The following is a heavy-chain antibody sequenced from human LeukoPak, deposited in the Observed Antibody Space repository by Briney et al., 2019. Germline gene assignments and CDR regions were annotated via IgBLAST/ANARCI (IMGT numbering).Heavy chain of an antibody. V-gene: IGHV1-3*01. Sequence: GASVKVSCKASGYTFTSYDINWVRQATGQGLEWMGWINAGNGNTKYSQKFQGRVTITRDTSASTAYMELSSLRSEDTAVYYCARDVGGWPINWFDPWGQGTLVTVSS. CDR1: GYTFTSYD. J-gene: IGHJ5*02. CDR2: INAGNGNT. CDR3: ARDVGGWPINWFDP. D-gene: IGHD6-19*01.